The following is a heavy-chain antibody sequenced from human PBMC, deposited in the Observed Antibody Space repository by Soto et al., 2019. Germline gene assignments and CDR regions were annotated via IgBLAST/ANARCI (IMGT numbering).Heavy chain of an antibody. CDR2: INAGNGNT. D-gene: IGHD6-13*01. CDR1: GYTFTSYA. Sequence: SVKVSCKASGYTFTSYAMHWVRQAPGQRLEWMGWINAGNGNTKYSQKFQGRVTITRDTSASTAYMELSSLRSEDTAVYYCARVYSSSRRVFDYWGQGTLVTVSS. J-gene: IGHJ4*02. V-gene: IGHV1-3*01. CDR3: ARVYSSSRRVFDY.